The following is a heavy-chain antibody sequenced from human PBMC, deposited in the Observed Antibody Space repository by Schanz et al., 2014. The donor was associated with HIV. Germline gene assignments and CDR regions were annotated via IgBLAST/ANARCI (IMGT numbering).Heavy chain of an antibody. V-gene: IGHV3-23*01. CDR3: ARGAGDTDWGRI. CDR2: ISGSGSST. D-gene: IGHD5-18*01. J-gene: IGHJ3*02. Sequence: EVQLLESGGDLVQPGGSLRLSCAASGFTFSSHAMTWVRQAPGKGLEWVSVISGSGSSTYYADSVKGRFTISRDNSKNTLFLQLNSLRAEDTAVYYCARGAGDTDWGRIWGQGTLVTVSS. CDR1: GFTFSSHA.